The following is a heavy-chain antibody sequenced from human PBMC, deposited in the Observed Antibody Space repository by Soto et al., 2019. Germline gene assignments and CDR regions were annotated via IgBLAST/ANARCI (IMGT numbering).Heavy chain of an antibody. CDR2: IYYSGST. CDR1: VGSISSSSYY. D-gene: IGHD4-17*01. J-gene: IGHJ4*02. CDR3: ARAPLYYGGYAGDRGGFDY. Sequence: SETLSLTCTVSVGSISSSSYYWGWIRQPPGKGLEWIGSIYYSGSTYYNPSLKSRVTISVDTSKNQFSLKLSSVTAADTAVYYCARAPLYYGGYAGDRGGFDYWGQGTLVTVSS. V-gene: IGHV4-39*07.